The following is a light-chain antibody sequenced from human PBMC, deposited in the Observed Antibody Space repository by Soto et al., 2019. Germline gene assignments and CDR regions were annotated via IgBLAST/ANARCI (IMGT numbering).Light chain of an antibody. V-gene: IGKV3D-15*01. J-gene: IGKJ5*01. CDR2: DTS. Sequence: DMVLTQSPGTLSLSPGERAPLSCRASQGIGDTLAWYQHKPGQTPRLLLYDTSTRATGIPARFSGSGSGTEFTLTISSLQSEDFAVYYCQQYNNWPPITFGQGTRLEIK. CDR1: QGIGDT. CDR3: QQYNNWPPIT.